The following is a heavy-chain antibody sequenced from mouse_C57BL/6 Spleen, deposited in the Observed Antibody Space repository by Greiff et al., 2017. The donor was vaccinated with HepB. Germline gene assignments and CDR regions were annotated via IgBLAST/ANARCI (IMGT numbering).Heavy chain of an antibody. CDR3: ARDGWDVGAMDY. D-gene: IGHD4-1*01. V-gene: IGHV5-4*01. J-gene: IGHJ4*01. CDR1: GFTFSSYA. CDR2: ISDGGSYT. Sequence: EVNVVESGGGLVKPGGSLKLSCAASGFTFSSYAMSWVRQTPEKRLEWVATISDGGSYTYYPDNVKGRFTISRDNAKNNLYLQMSHLKSEDTAMYYCARDGWDVGAMDYWGQGTSVTVSS.